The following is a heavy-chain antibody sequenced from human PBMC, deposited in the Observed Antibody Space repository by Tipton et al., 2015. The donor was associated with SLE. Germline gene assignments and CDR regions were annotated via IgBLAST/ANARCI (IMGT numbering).Heavy chain of an antibody. J-gene: IGHJ4*02. CDR2: IYASGST. CDR3: ARGEITVTVFDQ. CDR1: GGSISSGSYP. V-gene: IGHV4-61*09. Sequence: TLSLTCTVSGGSISSGSYPWSWIRKPAGKGLEWIGYIYASGSTHYNPSLKSRVTMSVDTSKNHFSLNLTSVTAADTAVYYCARGEITVTVFDQWGQGTLVTVSS. D-gene: IGHD4-17*01.